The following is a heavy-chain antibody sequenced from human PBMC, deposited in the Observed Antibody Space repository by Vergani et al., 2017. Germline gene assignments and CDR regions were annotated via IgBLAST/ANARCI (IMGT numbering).Heavy chain of an antibody. D-gene: IGHD1-26*01. J-gene: IGHJ4*02. V-gene: IGHV3-23*04. CDR3: AKDEPDGSYLLT. CDR2: LSASDRRT. Sequence: VQLVESGGGVVQPGGSLRLSCAASGFTFIMHAMSWVRQAPGKGLEWVSTLSASDRRTHYADSVKGRFTISRDNSKNTLYLQMNSLRAEDTAVYYCAKDEPDGSYLLTWGQGTLVTVSS. CDR1: GFTFIMHA.